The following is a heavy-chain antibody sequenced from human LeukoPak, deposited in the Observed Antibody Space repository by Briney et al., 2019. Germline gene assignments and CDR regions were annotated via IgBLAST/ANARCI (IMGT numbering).Heavy chain of an antibody. Sequence: ASVKVSRKASGYTFTGYYMHWVRQAPGQGLEWMGWINPNSGGTNYAQKFQGRVTMTRDTSISTAYMELSRLRSVDTAVYYCARLSTLAAAARDYWGQGTLVTVSS. CDR3: ARLSTLAAAARDY. CDR2: INPNSGGT. D-gene: IGHD6-13*01. J-gene: IGHJ4*02. V-gene: IGHV1-2*02. CDR1: GYTFTGYY.